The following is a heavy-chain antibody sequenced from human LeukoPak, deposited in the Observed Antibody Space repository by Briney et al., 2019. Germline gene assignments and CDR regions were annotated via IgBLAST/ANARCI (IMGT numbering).Heavy chain of an antibody. D-gene: IGHD3-22*01. J-gene: IGHJ6*03. CDR2: ISSSSSYI. CDR1: GFTFSSYS. CDR3: ARDGYYDSSGYYPPGGYYYYMDV. V-gene: IGHV3-21*01. Sequence: GGSLRLSCAASGFTFSSYSMNWVRQAPGKGLEWVSSISSSSSYIYYADSVKGRFTISRDNAKNSLYLQMNSLRAEDTAVYYCARDGYYDSSGYYPPGGYYYYMDVWGKGTTVTISS.